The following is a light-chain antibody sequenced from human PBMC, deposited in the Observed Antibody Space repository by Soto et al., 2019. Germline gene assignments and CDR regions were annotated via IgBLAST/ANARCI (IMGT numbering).Light chain of an antibody. CDR2: EVS. V-gene: IGLV2-14*01. CDR1: SSDVGGSKY. Sequence: QSALTQPASVSGSPGQSISISCTGSSSDVGGSKYVSWYQQYPGKAPKLMIYEVSYRPSGVSNRFSGSKSGNTASLTVSGLQAEDEADYYCSSKSSSGTLDVFGTGTKVTVL. J-gene: IGLJ1*01. CDR3: SSKSSSGTLDV.